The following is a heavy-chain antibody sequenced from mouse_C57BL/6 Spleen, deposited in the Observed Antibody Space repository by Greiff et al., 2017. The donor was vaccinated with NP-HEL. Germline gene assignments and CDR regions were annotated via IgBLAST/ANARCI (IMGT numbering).Heavy chain of an antibody. CDR3: TRYPRTTVGGPFAY. CDR1: GYTFTDYE. V-gene: IGHV1-15*01. CDR2: IDPETGGT. D-gene: IGHD1-1*01. J-gene: IGHJ3*01. Sequence: VQLQQSGAELVRPGASVTLSCKASGYTFTDYEMHWVKQTPVHGLEWIGAIDPETGGTAYNQTFKGKAILTADKCSSTAYMELRSLTSEDSAVYYCTRYPRTTVGGPFAYWGQGTLVTVSA.